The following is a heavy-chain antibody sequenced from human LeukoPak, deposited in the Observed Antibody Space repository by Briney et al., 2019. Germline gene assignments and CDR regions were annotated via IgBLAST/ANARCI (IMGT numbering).Heavy chain of an antibody. CDR3: ARGGRGIAVY. V-gene: IGHV3-21*01. J-gene: IGHJ4*02. Sequence: GGSLRLSCAASGFTFSSYSMTWVRQAPGKGLEWVSSISSSSSYIYYADSVKGRFTISRDNAKNSLYLQMNSLRAEDTAVYYCARGGRGIAVYWGQGTLVTVSS. CDR2: ISSSSSYI. D-gene: IGHD6-19*01. CDR1: GFTFSSYS.